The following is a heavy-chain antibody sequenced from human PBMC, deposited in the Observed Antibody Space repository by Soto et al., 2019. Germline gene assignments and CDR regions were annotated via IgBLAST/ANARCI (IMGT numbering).Heavy chain of an antibody. CDR3: ANDLVYGDYALDAFDI. V-gene: IGHV3-30*18. CDR1: GFTFSSYG. J-gene: IGHJ3*02. D-gene: IGHD4-17*01. Sequence: QVQLVESGGGVVQPGRSLRLSCAASGFTFSSYGMHWVRQAPGKGLEWVSVISYDGSNKYYADSVKGRFTISRDNSKNTLYLQMNSLRAEDTAVYYCANDLVYGDYALDAFDIWGQGTMVTVSS. CDR2: ISYDGSNK.